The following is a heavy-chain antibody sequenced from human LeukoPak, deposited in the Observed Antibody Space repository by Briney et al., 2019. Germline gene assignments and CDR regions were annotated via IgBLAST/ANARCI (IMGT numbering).Heavy chain of an antibody. Sequence: GGSLRLSCAASGFTVSSNYMSWVRQAPGKGLEWVSVIYSGGSTYYADSVKGRFTISRDNSKNTLYLQMNSLRAEDTAVYYCAKGYSSSWYDTPDYWGQGTLVTVSS. V-gene: IGHV3-53*01. D-gene: IGHD6-13*01. CDR2: IYSGGST. CDR1: GFTVSSNY. CDR3: AKGYSSSWYDTPDY. J-gene: IGHJ4*02.